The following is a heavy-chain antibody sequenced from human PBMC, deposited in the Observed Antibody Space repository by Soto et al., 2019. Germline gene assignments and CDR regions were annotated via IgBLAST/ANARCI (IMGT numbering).Heavy chain of an antibody. D-gene: IGHD6-6*01. CDR2: MNPNSGNT. CDR3: AGARGSSFDY. CDR1: GYTFTSYD. Sequence: QVQLVQSGAEVKKPGASVKVSCKASGYTFTSYDINWVRQATGQGLEWMGWMNPNSGNTGYAQKFRGRDTMTRNTYISDAYMEVSSVRSEDTAVYYCAGARGSSFDYWGQGTLVTVSS. V-gene: IGHV1-8*01. J-gene: IGHJ4*02.